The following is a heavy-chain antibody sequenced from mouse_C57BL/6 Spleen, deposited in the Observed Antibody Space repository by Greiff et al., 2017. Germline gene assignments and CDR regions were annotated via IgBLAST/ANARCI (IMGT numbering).Heavy chain of an antibody. J-gene: IGHJ1*03. V-gene: IGHV1-64*01. CDR1: GYTFTSYW. CDR3: SRAVVASYWYFDV. CDR2: IHPNSGST. D-gene: IGHD1-1*01. Sequence: QVQLQQPGAELVKPGASVKLSCKASGYTFTSYWMHWVKQRPGQGLEWIGLIHPNSGSTNYNEKFKGTATLTVDKSSSTAYMQLSSLTSSDSAVYYGSRAVVASYWYFDVWGTGTTVTVSA.